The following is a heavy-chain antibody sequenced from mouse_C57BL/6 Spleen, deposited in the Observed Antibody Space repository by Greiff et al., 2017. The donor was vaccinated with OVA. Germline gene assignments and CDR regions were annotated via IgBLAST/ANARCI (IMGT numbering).Heavy chain of an antibody. Sequence: EVTLEESGGGLVKPGGSLKLSCAASGFTFSSSAMSWVRQTPETRLEWVATISDGGSYTYYPATVKGRFTISKDNAKNNLYLQMSHLKSEDTAMYYCARDYYGSSFFDYWGQGTTLTVSS. J-gene: IGHJ2*01. CDR3: ARDYYGSSFFDY. V-gene: IGHV5-4*01. CDR2: ISDGGSYT. D-gene: IGHD1-1*01. CDR1: GFTFSSSA.